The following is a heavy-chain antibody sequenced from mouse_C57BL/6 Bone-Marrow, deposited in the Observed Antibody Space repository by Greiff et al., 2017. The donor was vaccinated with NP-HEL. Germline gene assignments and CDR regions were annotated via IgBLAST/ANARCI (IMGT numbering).Heavy chain of an antibody. CDR1: GYTFTSYW. D-gene: IGHD1-1*01. V-gene: IGHV1-50*01. CDR3: ARRDGSTFYYFDY. J-gene: IGHJ2*01. Sequence: QVQLQQPGAELVKPGASVKLSCKASGYTFTSYWMQWVKQRPGQGLEWIGEIDPSDSYTNYNQKFKGKTTLTVDTSSSTAYMQLSSLTSEDSAVYYCARRDGSTFYYFDYWGKGTTLTVSS. CDR2: IDPSDSYT.